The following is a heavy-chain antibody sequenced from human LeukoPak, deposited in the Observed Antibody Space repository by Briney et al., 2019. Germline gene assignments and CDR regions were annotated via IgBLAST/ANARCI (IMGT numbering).Heavy chain of an antibody. CDR2: IYYSGST. D-gene: IGHD4-23*01. CDR1: GGSISSYY. V-gene: IGHV4-59*01. CDR3: ARDYPGRAVTQGEDAFYI. J-gene: IGHJ3*02. Sequence: PAETLSLTCAVSGGSISSYYWSWVRQPPGKGLEWIGYIYYSGSTNYNPSLKGRVTISVDTSKNQFSLKLNSVTAADPAVYYCARDYPGRAVTQGEDAFYIWGQGTMVTVSS.